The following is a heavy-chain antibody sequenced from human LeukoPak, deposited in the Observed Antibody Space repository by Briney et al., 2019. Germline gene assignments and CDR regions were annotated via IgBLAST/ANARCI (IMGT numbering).Heavy chain of an antibody. CDR2: IIPIFGTA. J-gene: IGHJ5*02. V-gene: IGHV1-69*13. D-gene: IGHD2-2*03. Sequence: SVKVSCKASGGTFSSYAISWVRQAPGQGLEWMGGIIPIFGTANYAQKFQGRVTITADESTSTAYMELSSLRSEDTAVYYCARDLMDIVVVPAAMLYNWFDPWGQGTLVTVSS. CDR1: GGTFSSYA. CDR3: ARDLMDIVVVPAAMLYNWFDP.